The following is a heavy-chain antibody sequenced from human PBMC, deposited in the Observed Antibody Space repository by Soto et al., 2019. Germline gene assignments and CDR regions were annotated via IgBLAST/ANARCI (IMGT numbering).Heavy chain of an antibody. D-gene: IGHD7-27*01. CDR1: GYTFSSYA. V-gene: IGHV1-3*01. J-gene: IGHJ4*02. Sequence: ASVKVSFKASGYTFSSYAMHWVRQAPGQRLEWMGWINAGYGNTKSSQKFQDRATISRDTSASTAYMELTSLRSEDTAVYYCARDTGDGTFDFWGQGTLVTVSS. CDR2: INAGYGNT. CDR3: ARDTGDGTFDF.